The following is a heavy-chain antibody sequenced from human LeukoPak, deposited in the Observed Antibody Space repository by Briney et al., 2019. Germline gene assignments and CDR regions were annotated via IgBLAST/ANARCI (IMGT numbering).Heavy chain of an antibody. Sequence: PGGSLRLSCAASGFTFSSYAMSWVRQAPGKGLEWVSAISGSGGSTYYADSVKGRFTISRDNSKTTLYLQMNSLRAEYTAVYYCATPPAAVWVVIWGQGTMVTVSS. CDR2: ISGSGGST. CDR3: ATPPAAVWVVI. V-gene: IGHV3-23*01. J-gene: IGHJ3*02. D-gene: IGHD6-13*01. CDR1: GFTFSSYA.